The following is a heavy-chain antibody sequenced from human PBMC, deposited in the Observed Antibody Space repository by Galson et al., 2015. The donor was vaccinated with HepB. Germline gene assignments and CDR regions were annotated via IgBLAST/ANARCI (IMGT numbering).Heavy chain of an antibody. CDR1: GFTFSSYG. V-gene: IGHV3-33*01. D-gene: IGHD3-16*01. CDR2: IWYDGSNK. CDR3: ARDPHHAEGIMIIRPYGMDV. Sequence: SLRLSCAASGFTFSSYGMHWVRQAPGKGLEWVAVIWYDGSNKYYADSVKGRFTISRDNSKNTLYLQMNSLRAEDTAVYYCARDPHHAEGIMIIRPYGMDVWGQGTTVTVSS. J-gene: IGHJ6*02.